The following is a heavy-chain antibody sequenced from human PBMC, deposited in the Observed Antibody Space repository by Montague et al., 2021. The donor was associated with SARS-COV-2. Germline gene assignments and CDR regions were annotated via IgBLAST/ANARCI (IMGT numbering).Heavy chain of an antibody. CDR3: ARDDFRWDFDS. D-gene: IGHD2/OR15-2a*01. Sequence: TLSLTCTVSGDSITSDVSYWSWIRQPAGKGLEWIGRIYTTGSTNYNPSLKSRLTISLDTSKNQFSLKLGSVTAADTAVYYCARDDFRWDFDSWGQGTLVTVSS. J-gene: IGHJ4*02. CDR2: IYTTGST. CDR1: GDSITSDVSY. V-gene: IGHV4-61*02.